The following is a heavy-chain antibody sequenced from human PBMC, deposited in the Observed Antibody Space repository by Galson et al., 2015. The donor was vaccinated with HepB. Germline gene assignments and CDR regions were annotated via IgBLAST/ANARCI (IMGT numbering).Heavy chain of an antibody. J-gene: IGHJ4*02. V-gene: IGHV1-69*13. CDR2: IIPIFGTA. CDR3: ARDAPRSGWYAGFDY. Sequence: SVTVSCKASGGTFSSYAISWVRQAPGQGLEWMGGIIPIFGTANYAQKFQGRVTITADESTSTAYMELSSLRSEDTAVYYCARDAPRSGWYAGFDYWGQGTLVTVSS. D-gene: IGHD6-19*01. CDR1: GGTFSSYA.